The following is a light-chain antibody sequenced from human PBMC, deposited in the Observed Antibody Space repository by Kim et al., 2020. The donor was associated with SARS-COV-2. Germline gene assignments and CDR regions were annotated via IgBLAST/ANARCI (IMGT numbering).Light chain of an antibody. CDR2: EVS. CDR3: SSYTSSSTYV. Sequence: QSALTQPASVSGSPGQSITISCTGTSSDVGIYNLVSWYQQHPGKAPKLMIYEVSKRPSGVSNRFSGSKSGNTASLTISGLQAEDEADYYCSSYTSSSTYVFGTGTKVTV. V-gene: IGLV2-14*02. J-gene: IGLJ1*01. CDR1: SSDVGIYNL.